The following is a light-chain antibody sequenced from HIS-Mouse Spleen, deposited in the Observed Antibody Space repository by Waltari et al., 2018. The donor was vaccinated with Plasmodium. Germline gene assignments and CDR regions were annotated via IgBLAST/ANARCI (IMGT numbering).Light chain of an antibody. J-gene: IGKJ1*01. CDR3: QQYNNWPAWT. CDR2: GAS. CDR1: QSVSRN. Sequence: EIVMTQSPATLSVSPGERATLSCRARQSVSRNLARYQQKPGQAPRLLIDGASTRATGIPARFSGSGSGTEFTLTISSLQSEDFAVYYCQQYNNWPAWTFGQGTKVEIK. V-gene: IGKV3-15*01.